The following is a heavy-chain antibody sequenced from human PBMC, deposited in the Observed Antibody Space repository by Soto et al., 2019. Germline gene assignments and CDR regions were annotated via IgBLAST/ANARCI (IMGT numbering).Heavy chain of an antibody. CDR1: GGTFSSYA. CDR3: ARGGSRTSCYPTSCLYYCMDV. CDR2: IIPIFGTA. V-gene: IGHV1-69*13. J-gene: IGHJ6*02. D-gene: IGHD2-2*01. Sequence: ASVKVSCKASGGTFSSYAISWVRQAPGRGLEWMGGIIPIFGTANYAQKFQGRVTITADESTSTAYMELSSLRSEDTAVYYCARGGSRTSCYPTSCLYYCMDVCGQGTTVTGS.